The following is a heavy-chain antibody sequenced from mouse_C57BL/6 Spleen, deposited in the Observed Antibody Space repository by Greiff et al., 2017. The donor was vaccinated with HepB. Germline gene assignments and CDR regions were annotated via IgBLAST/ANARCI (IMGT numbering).Heavy chain of an antibody. CDR2: IYPGSGST. D-gene: IGHD2-4*01. CDR3: ASQRDYDYAGLAY. CDR1: GYTFTSYW. J-gene: IGHJ3*01. Sequence: QVQLQQPGAELVKPGASVKMSCKASGYTFTSYWITWVKQRPGQGLEWIGDIYPGSGSTNYNEKFKSKATLTVDTSSSTAYMQLSSLTSEDSAVYYCASQRDYDYAGLAYWGQGTLVTVSA. V-gene: IGHV1-55*01.